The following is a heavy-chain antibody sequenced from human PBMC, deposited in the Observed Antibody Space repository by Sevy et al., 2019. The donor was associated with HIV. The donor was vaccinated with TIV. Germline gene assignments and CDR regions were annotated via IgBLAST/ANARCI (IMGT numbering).Heavy chain of an antibody. CDR3: ATSVLRFLEWLFPFDY. Sequence: GGSLRLSCAASGFTFSSYAMSWVRQAPGKGLEWVSAISGSGGSTYYADSVKGRFTIPRDNSKNTLYLQMNSLRAEDTAVYYCATSVLRFLEWLFPFDYWGQGTLVTVSS. CDR2: ISGSGGST. J-gene: IGHJ4*02. V-gene: IGHV3-23*01. CDR1: GFTFSSYA. D-gene: IGHD3-3*01.